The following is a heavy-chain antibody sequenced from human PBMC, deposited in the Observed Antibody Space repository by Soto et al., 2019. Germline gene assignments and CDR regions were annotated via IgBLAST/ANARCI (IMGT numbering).Heavy chain of an antibody. CDR1: GGSIRSGDYY. CDR2: IYYSGST. Sequence: QVQLQESGPGLVKPSQTLSLTCTVSGGSIRSGDYYWSWIRQPPGKGLEWIGYIYYSGSTYYNPSLKSRVTISVDTSKNPFSLKLSSVTAADTAVYYCAREVRYCSGGSCPPSGIDYWGQGTLVTVSS. V-gene: IGHV4-30-4*01. J-gene: IGHJ4*02. D-gene: IGHD2-15*01. CDR3: AREVRYCSGGSCPPSGIDY.